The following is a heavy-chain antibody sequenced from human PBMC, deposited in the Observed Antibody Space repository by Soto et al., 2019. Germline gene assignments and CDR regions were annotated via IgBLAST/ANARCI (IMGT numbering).Heavy chain of an antibody. Sequence: QVQLVESGGGVVQPGRSLRLSCAASGFTFSSYGMHWVRQAPGKGLEWVAVIWYDGSNKYYADSVKGRFTISRDNSKNSLYLQMNSLRAEDTAVYYCAREYYDFWSGYHPLGADYYYGMDVWGQGTTVTVSS. CDR1: GFTFSSYG. D-gene: IGHD3-3*01. CDR2: IWYDGSNK. V-gene: IGHV3-33*01. CDR3: AREYYDFWSGYHPLGADYYYGMDV. J-gene: IGHJ6*02.